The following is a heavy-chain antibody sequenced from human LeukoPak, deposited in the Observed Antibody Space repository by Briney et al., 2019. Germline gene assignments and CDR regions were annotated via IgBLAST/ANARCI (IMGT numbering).Heavy chain of an antibody. V-gene: IGHV4-34*01. J-gene: IGHJ4*02. CDR1: GGSFSDYF. CDR2: INHSGST. Sequence: SETLSLTCAVYGGSFSDYFWSWVRQPPGKGLEWIGEINHSGSTNYNPSLKSRVTISVDTSKNQFSLKLSSVTAADTAVYYCARGVSVDTAMAADYWGQGTLVTVSS. D-gene: IGHD5-18*01. CDR3: ARGVSVDTAMAADY.